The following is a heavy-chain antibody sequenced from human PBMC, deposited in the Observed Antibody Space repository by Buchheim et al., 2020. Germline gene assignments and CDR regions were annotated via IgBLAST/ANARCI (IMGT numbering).Heavy chain of an antibody. V-gene: IGHV1-8*02. CDR3: ARGRGRGCGGYSSGCNYWFDP. D-gene: IGHD6-19*01. Sequence: QVQLVQSGAEVKKPGASVKVSCKASGYTFIGYYMYWVRQAPGQGLEWMGWINPNSGNTGYAQKFQGRVTMTRNTSISTAYMELSSLRSEDTAVYYCARGRGRGCGGYSSGCNYWFDPWGQGTL. CDR1: GYTFIGYY. CDR2: INPNSGNT. J-gene: IGHJ5*02.